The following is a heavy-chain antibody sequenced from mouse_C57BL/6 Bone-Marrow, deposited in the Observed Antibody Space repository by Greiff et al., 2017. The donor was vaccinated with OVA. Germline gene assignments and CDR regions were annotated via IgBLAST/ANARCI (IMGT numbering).Heavy chain of an antibody. D-gene: IGHD4-1*01. CDR3: ARGLGRGYFDV. V-gene: IGHV1-64*01. J-gene: IGHJ1*03. Sequence: VQLQQPGAELVKPGASVKLSCKASGYTFTSYWMHWVKQTPGQGLEWIGMIHPNSGSTNYNEKFKSKATLTVDKSSSTAYMQLSSLTSEDSAVYYCARGLGRGYFDVWGTGTTVTVSS. CDR1: GYTFTSYW. CDR2: IHPNSGST.